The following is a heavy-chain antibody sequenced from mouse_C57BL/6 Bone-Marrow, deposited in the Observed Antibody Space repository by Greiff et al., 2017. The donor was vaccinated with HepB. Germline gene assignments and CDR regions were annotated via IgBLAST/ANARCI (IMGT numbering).Heavy chain of an antibody. V-gene: IGHV1-81*01. CDR3: ARGGYDDPYWYFDV. J-gene: IGHJ1*03. D-gene: IGHD2-14*01. CDR2: IYPRSGNT. Sequence: QVQLQQSGAELARPGASVKLSCKASGYTFTSYGISWVKQRTGQGLEWIGEIYPRSGNTYYNEKFKGKATLTADKSSSTAYMELRSLTSEDSAVYFCARGGYDDPYWYFDVWGTGTPVTVSS. CDR1: GYTFTSYG.